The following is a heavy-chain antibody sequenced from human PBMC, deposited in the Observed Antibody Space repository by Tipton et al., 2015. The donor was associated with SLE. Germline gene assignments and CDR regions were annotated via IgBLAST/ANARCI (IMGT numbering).Heavy chain of an antibody. J-gene: IGHJ4*02. CDR3: ARHYNLFSAFDS. CDR2: INHRGDT. CDR1: GGSLTGHY. V-gene: IGHV4-34*01. D-gene: IGHD3-3*01. Sequence: TLSLTCAVSGGSLTGHYWSWIRQPPGKGLEWIAEINHRGDTNHNPSLKSRVTISVDTSKNQVSLRLTSVTAADTAVYTCARHYNLFSAFDSWGQGTLVTVSS.